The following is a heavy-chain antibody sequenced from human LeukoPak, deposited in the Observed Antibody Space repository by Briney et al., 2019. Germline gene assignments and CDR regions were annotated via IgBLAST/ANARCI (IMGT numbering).Heavy chain of an antibody. CDR1: GGSISSHY. D-gene: IGHD6-19*01. J-gene: IGHJ3*02. V-gene: IGHV4-59*08. CDR2: IYYSGST. CDR3: ARHSLLSSGWYPGAFDI. Sequence: SETLSLTCTVSGGSISSHYWSWIRQPPGKGLEWIGYIYYSGSTDYNSSLKSRITISLDTSKNQFSLKLSSVTAADTAFYYCARHSLLSSGWYPGAFDIWGQGTKVTVSS.